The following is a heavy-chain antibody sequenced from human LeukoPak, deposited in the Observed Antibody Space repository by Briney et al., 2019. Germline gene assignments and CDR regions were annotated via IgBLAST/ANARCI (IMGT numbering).Heavy chain of an antibody. Sequence: GGSLRLSCAASGFTFTSHLIHWVRQPPGKGLVWVSRVSGDGRTTNYADSVKGRFTISKDNAKNTVYLQMDSLRVEDTAVYYCVRTTNGPEHWGQGTLVTVSS. CDR2: VSGDGRTT. V-gene: IGHV3-74*01. J-gene: IGHJ1*01. CDR3: VRTTNGPEH. D-gene: IGHD2-8*01. CDR1: GFTFTSHL.